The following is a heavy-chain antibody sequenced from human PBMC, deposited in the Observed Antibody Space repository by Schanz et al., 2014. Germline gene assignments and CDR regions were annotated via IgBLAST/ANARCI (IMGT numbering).Heavy chain of an antibody. V-gene: IGHV1-18*01. CDR3: ARVHIATYHYNSPGAFDI. D-gene: IGHD3-10*01. J-gene: IGHJ3*02. Sequence: QLMQSGSEVRKPGASVKVSCKASGYIFGSHGMTWVRQAPGQGPELMGWINAHTGNTQYAQKFQGRVNMTRDTVTTTVHLELTRLRTDDTAIYYCARVHIATYHYNSPGAFDIWGQGTRXTASS. CDR2: INAHTGNT. CDR1: GYIFGSHG.